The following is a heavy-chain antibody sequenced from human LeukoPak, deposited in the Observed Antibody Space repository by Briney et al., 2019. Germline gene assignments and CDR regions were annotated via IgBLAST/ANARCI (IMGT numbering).Heavy chain of an antibody. CDR2: INHSGST. CDR3: ARRGLWFGSHNYYYMDV. CDR1: GGSFSGYY. J-gene: IGHJ6*03. V-gene: IGHV4-34*01. Sequence: SETLSLTCAVYGGSFSGYYWSWIRQPPGKGLEWIGEINHSGSTNYNPSLKSRVTISVDTSKNQFSLKLSSATAADTAVYYCARRGLWFGSHNYYYMDVWGKGTTVTISS. D-gene: IGHD3-10*01.